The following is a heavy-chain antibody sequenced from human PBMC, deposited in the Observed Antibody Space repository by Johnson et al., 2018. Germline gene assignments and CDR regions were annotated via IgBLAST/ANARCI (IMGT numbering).Heavy chain of an antibody. CDR2: IKSKTDGGTT. CDR3: TTGRRYYDSSGYLLASDAFDI. J-gene: IGHJ3*02. CDR1: GFTFTNAW. Sequence: VQLVQSGGGLVKPGGSLRLSCAASGFTFTNAWMNWVRQAPGQGLEWVGRIKSKTDGGTTDYAAPVKGRFTISRDDSKNTLYRQMKSPKTEDTAVYYCTTGRRYYDSSGYLLASDAFDIWGQGTMVTVSS. D-gene: IGHD3-22*01. V-gene: IGHV3-15*07.